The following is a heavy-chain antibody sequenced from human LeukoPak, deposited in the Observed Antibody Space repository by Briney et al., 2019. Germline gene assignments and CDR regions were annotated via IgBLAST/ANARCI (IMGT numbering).Heavy chain of an antibody. J-gene: IGHJ4*02. V-gene: IGHV1-2*02. CDR1: GYTFTGYN. CDR3: ARPGGRPGYSGSDFDS. CDR2: IDPNSGGT. Sequence: ASVKVSCKASGYTFTGYNMHWVRRAPGQGLEWMGWIDPNSGGTSYAQKFQGRVTMTRDRSINTVYMELRRLTSDDRAVYYCARPGGRPGYSGSDFDSWGQGTLVTVSS. D-gene: IGHD5-12*01.